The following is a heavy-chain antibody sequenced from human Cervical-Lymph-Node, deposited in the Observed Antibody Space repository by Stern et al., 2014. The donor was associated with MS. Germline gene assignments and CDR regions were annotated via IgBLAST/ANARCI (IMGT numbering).Heavy chain of an antibody. D-gene: IGHD6-19*01. CDR2: ISWNSGSM. CDR1: RFNFDDYA. V-gene: IGHV3-9*01. CDR3: AKDISSGRWEAQYYYGMDV. Sequence: EVQLVESGGGLVQPGRSLRLSCAGSRFNFDDYAMHWVRPAPGRGLEWVSSISWNSGSMEYAYSVKGRFTISRDNAKNSLYLQMDSLRVEDTAIYYCAKDISSGRWEAQYYYGMDVWGQGTTVTVSS. J-gene: IGHJ6*02.